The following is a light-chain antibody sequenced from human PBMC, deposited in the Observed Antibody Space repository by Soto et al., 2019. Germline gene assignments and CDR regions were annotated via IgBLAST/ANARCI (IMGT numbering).Light chain of an antibody. J-gene: IGLJ1*01. Sequence: QSALTQPASVYGSPGQSINIYCTGTNSDVGGNKYVSWYQHYPGKAPKLMICDVSNRPSGVSNRFSGSKSGNTASLTISGLQAEDEADYYCSAFTGTTYVFGTGTQLTVL. CDR2: DVS. CDR1: NSDVGGNKY. CDR3: SAFTGTTYV. V-gene: IGLV2-14*03.